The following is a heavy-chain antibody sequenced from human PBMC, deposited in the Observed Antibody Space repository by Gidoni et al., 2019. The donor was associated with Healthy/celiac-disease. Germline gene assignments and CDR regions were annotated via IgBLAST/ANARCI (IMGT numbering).Heavy chain of an antibody. CDR3: AVSSSSPHDAFDI. CDR2: IYYSGST. Sequence: QLQLQESGPGLVKPSETLSLTCTVSGGSISSSSYYWGWIRQPPGKGLEWIGSIYYSGSTYYNPSLKSRVTISVDTSKNQLKLSSVTAADTAVYYCAVSSSSPHDAFDIWGQGTMVTVSS. V-gene: IGHV4-39*01. J-gene: IGHJ3*02. CDR1: GGSISSSSYY. D-gene: IGHD6-6*01.